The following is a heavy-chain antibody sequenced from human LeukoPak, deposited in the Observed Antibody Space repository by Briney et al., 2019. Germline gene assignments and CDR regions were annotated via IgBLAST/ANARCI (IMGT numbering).Heavy chain of an antibody. V-gene: IGHV3-74*01. CDR2: VNTDGSAT. CDR3: ARGGQGAVAY. Sequence: PGGSLRLSCAASGFTFSSNWMHWVRQAPGKGLVWVSYVNTDGSATTYADSVKGRFTISRDNAKNTLYLQMNSLRAEDTDAYYCARGGQGAVAYWGQGTLVTVSS. J-gene: IGHJ4*02. D-gene: IGHD3-16*01. CDR1: GFTFSSNW.